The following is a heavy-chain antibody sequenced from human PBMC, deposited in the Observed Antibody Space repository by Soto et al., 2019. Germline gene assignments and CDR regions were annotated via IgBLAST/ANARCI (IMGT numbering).Heavy chain of an antibody. J-gene: IGHJ4*02. V-gene: IGHV3-72*01. CDR1: GFTFSDHY. CDR2: TRNKANSYTT. D-gene: IGHD3-10*01. CDR3: VRSYYDSGRYYADY. Sequence: EVQLVESGGGLVQPGGSLRLSCAASGFTFSDHYMDWVRQAPGKGLEWVGRTRNKANSYTTEYAASVKGRFTISRGDSKSSMYLQMNSLKTEDTAVYYCVRSYYDSGRYYADYWGQGTLVTVSS.